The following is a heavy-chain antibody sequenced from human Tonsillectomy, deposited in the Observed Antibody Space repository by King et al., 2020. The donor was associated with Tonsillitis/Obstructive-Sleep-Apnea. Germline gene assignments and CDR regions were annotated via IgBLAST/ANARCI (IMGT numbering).Heavy chain of an antibody. J-gene: IGHJ4*02. V-gene: IGHV1-58*01. D-gene: IGHD3-10*01. Sequence: QLVESGPEVKKPGTSVKVSCKASGFTFTSSAVQWVRQARGQRLEWIGWIGVGSGTTNYAQKSQERVTITRDMSTITAYVELSSLRSEDTAVYYCAAAEYYGSGSYLFDYWGQGTLVTVSS. CDR2: IGVGSGTT. CDR3: AAAEYYGSGSYLFDY. CDR1: GFTFTSSA.